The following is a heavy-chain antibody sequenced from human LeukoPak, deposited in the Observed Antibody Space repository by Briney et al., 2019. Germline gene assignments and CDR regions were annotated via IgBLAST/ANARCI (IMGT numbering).Heavy chain of an antibody. CDR2: ISGSGGST. D-gene: IGHD3-9*01. V-gene: IGHV3-23*01. CDR3: AKISGPKLRYFDWLLERAHYYFDY. CDR1: GFIVSSNY. J-gene: IGHJ4*02. Sequence: QPGGSLRLSCAASGFIVSSNYMSWVRQAPGKGLEWVSAISGSGGSTYYADSVKGRFTISRDNSKNTLYLQMNSLRAEDTAVYYCAKISGPKLRYFDWLLERAHYYFDYWGQGTLVTVSS.